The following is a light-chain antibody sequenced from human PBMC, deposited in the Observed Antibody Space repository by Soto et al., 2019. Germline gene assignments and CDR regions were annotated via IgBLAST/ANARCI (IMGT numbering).Light chain of an antibody. J-gene: IGKJ3*01. CDR3: QQSYSSLLVT. CDR1: QSISKY. V-gene: IGKV1-39*01. Sequence: DIQMTQSPSSLSASVGDRVTITCRASQSISKYLNWYLQKPGKAPKLLIYDASSLQSGVPSRFSGSGSGTDFTLTIDSLQPEDFANYYCQQSYSSLLVTFGPGTKVDIK. CDR2: DAS.